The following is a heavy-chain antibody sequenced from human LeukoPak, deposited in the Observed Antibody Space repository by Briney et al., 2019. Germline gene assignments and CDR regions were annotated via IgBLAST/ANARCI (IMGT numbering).Heavy chain of an antibody. V-gene: IGHV4-4*02. Sequence: SETLSLTCAVSGGSISRSNWWSWVRQSPGKGLEWIGEIYDNGSTNSNPSLKSRVTISVDKSKNQFSLKLSSVTAADTAVYYCASPRAERSTWYAVDYWGQGTLVTVSA. D-gene: IGHD6-13*01. J-gene: IGHJ4*02. CDR1: GGSISRSNW. CDR3: ASPRAERSTWYAVDY. CDR2: IYDNGST.